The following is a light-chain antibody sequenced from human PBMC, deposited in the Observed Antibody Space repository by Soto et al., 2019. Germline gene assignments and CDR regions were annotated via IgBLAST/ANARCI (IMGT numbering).Light chain of an antibody. CDR3: VLYLGSGSWV. V-gene: IGLV8-61*01. J-gene: IGLJ3*02. Sequence: QTVVTQEPSFSVSPGGTVTLTCGLSSGSVASSYYPSWYQQTPGQAPRTLMYNTSIRSSGVPDRFSGSTIGNKAALTITGAQADDESDYYCVLYLGSGSWVFGGGTKLTVL. CDR2: NTS. CDR1: SGSVASSYY.